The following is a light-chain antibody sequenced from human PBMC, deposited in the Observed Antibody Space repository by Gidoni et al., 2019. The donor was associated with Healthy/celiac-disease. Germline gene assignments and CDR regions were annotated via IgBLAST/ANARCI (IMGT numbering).Light chain of an antibody. CDR2: EGS. Sequence: SAPVSGSPGQSITISCTGTSSDVGSYNLVSWYQQHPGKAPKLMIYEGSKRPSGVSNRFSGSKSGNTASLTISGLQAEDEADYYCCSYAGSSTVVFGGGTKLTVL. J-gene: IGLJ2*01. V-gene: IGLV2-23*01. CDR1: SSDVGSYNL. CDR3: CSYAGSSTVV.